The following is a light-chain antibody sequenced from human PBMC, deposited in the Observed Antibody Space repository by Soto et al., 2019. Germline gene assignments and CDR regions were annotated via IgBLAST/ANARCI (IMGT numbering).Light chain of an antibody. CDR3: QQYDSYPFT. J-gene: IGKJ4*01. CDR2: KAS. Sequence: DIQMTQSPSTLSASVGDRVTITCRASQRINTWLAWYQQKPGKAPKLLISKASNLKSGVPSRFSGTGSGTEFTLTISSLQPDDFTNYYCQQYDSYPFTFGGGAKVEI. CDR1: QRINTW. V-gene: IGKV1-5*03.